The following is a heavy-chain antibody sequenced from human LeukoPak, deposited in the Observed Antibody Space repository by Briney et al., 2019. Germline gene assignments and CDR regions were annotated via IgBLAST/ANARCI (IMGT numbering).Heavy chain of an antibody. CDR3: ARVDYGSGSPFDY. CDR1: GGSISSYY. D-gene: IGHD3-10*01. V-gene: IGHV4-59*01. J-gene: IGHJ4*02. CDR2: IYYSGST. Sequence: SETLSLTCTVSGGSISSYYWSWIRQPPGKGLEWIGYIYYSGSTNYNPSLKSRVTISVDTSKNQFSLKLSSVTAAGTAVYYCARVDYGSGSPFDYWGQGTLVTVSS.